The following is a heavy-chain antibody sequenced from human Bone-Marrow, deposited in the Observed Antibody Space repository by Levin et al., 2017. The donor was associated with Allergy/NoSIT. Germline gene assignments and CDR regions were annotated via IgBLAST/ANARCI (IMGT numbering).Heavy chain of an antibody. V-gene: IGHV3-23*01. CDR1: GFSFSSYV. CDR2: ISGSGGST. Sequence: RAGGSLRLSCAASGFSFSSYVMSWVRQAPGKGLEWVSAISGSGGSTYYADSVKGRFTISRDNSKNTLYLQMNSLRAEDTAVYYCAKDLEYYGSASYCRFDYWGQGTLVTVSS. J-gene: IGHJ4*02. D-gene: IGHD3-10*01. CDR3: AKDLEYYGSASYCRFDY.